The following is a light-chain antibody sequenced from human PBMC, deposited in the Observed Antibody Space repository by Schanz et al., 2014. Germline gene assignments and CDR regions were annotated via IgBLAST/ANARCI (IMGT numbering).Light chain of an antibody. CDR1: QSVSSSY. CDR2: GAS. J-gene: IGKJ2*01. CDR3: HQYDDWPGYT. Sequence: EIVLTQSPGTLSLSPGERATLSCRASQSVSSSYLAWYQEKPGQAPRLIIYGASSRATGIPDRFSGSGFGTEFTLTISSLQSEDLAVYYCHQYDDWPGYTFGQGTKLEIK. V-gene: IGKV3-20*01.